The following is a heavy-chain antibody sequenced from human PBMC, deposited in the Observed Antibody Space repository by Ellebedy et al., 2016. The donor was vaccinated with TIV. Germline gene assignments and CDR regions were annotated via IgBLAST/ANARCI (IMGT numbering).Heavy chain of an antibody. CDR1: GFVFSGFA. J-gene: IGHJ4*02. CDR2: ISLSSSTI. V-gene: IGHV3-48*02. CDR3: ARGPRFGESSFDY. Sequence: PGGSLRLSCAASGFVFSGFAMNWVRQAPGKGLEWVSHISLSSSTIYYADSVKGRFTISRDNAKNSLSLQMNSLRDEDTAVYYCARGPRFGESSFDYWGQGTLVTVSS. D-gene: IGHD3-10*01.